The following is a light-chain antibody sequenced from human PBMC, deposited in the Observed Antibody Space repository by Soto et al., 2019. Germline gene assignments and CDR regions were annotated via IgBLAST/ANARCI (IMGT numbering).Light chain of an antibody. CDR2: SAS. V-gene: IGKV3-20*01. Sequence: EIVLTQSPGPLSLSPGERATLSCRASQSVSSSLAWYQQKPGQAPRLLISSASSRVTGIPDRFSGSGSGTDFTLNISRLEPEDFAVYYCQQYVSSPPTFGQGTKVDIK. J-gene: IGKJ1*01. CDR1: QSVSSS. CDR3: QQYVSSPPT.